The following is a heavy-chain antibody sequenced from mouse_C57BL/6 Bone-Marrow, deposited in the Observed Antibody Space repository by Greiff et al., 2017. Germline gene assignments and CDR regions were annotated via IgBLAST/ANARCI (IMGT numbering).Heavy chain of an antibody. Sequence: VQLQQSGAELVRPGTSVKVSCKASGYAFTNHLIEWVKQRPGQGLEWIGVIYPGDGGTNYNEKFKGKATLTADKSSSTAYMQLRSLTSEDSAVFFCARQPYGSSYWFAYWGKGTLVTVSA. D-gene: IGHD1-1*01. CDR1: GYAFTNHL. V-gene: IGHV1-54*01. CDR3: ARQPYGSSYWFAY. CDR2: IYPGDGGT. J-gene: IGHJ3*01.